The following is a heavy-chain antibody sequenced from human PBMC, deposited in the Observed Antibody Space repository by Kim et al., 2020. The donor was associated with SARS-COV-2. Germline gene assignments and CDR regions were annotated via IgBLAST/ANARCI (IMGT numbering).Heavy chain of an antibody. CDR2: IDSDGSGT. J-gene: IGHJ4*02. CDR1: GFIFTNYW. Sequence: GGSLRLSCAASGFIFTNYWMHWVRQAPGKGPMWVSRIDSDGSGTSYADSVKGRFTISRDNAKNTVYLQMNSRRAEDTAMYYCTTAVEKWGEGAQVSVSP. CDR3: TTAVEK. D-gene: IGHD6-19*01. V-gene: IGHV3-74*01.